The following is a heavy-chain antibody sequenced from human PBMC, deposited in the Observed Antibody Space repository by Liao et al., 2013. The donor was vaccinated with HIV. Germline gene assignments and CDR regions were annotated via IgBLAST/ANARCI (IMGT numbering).Heavy chain of an antibody. CDR2: ITHVGNTNYGNT. D-gene: IGHD4-17*01. CDR3: ARRLVTTTYYSYMDV. CDR1: GGSFSAYY. J-gene: IGHJ6*03. V-gene: IGHV4-34*01. Sequence: QVQLQQWGAGLLKPSETLSLTCAVYGGSFSAYYWSWIRQPPGKGLEWIGEITHVGNTNYGNTNYNPSLKGRVTISVDTSKNQFSLNLSSVTAADTAVYYCARRLVTTTYYSYMDVWGKGTTVAVSS.